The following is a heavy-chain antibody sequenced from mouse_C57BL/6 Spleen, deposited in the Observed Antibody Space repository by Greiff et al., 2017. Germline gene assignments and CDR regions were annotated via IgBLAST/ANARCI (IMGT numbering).Heavy chain of an antibody. J-gene: IGHJ4*01. V-gene: IGHV2-2*01. CDR3: ARFYSNYVYYAMGY. CDR1: GFSFTSYG. D-gene: IGHD2-5*01. CDR2: IWSGGST. Sequence: VQLQESGPGLVQPSPSLSITCTVSGFSFTSYGVHWVRQSPGKGLEWLGVIWSGGSTDYNAAFISSLSISKDNSKSQVFFKMNSLQADDTAIYYCARFYSNYVYYAMGYWGQGTSVTVSS.